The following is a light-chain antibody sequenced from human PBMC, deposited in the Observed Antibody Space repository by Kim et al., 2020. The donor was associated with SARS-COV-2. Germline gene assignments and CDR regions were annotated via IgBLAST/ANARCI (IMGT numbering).Light chain of an antibody. CDR2: EVT. CDR3: SSYAGSTTLGV. V-gene: IGLV2-23*02. J-gene: IGLJ2*01. Sequence: QSALTQSASVSGSPGQSITISCTGTSSDVGSYNLVSWYQHRPGKVPKLMIYEVTKRPSGVSNRFSGSKSGNTASLTISGLQAEDEADYYCSSYAGSTTLGVFGGGTQLTVL. CDR1: SSDVGSYNL.